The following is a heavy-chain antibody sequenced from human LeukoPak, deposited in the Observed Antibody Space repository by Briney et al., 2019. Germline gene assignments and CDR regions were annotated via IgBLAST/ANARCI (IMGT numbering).Heavy chain of an antibody. CDR2: ISAYNGNT. CDR1: GYTFTSYG. J-gene: IGHJ5*02. V-gene: IGHV1-18*01. CDR3: ARRLGYCSSTSCYPGWFDH. D-gene: IGHD2-2*01. Sequence: ASVKVSCKASGYTFTSYGISWVRQAPGQGLEWMGWISAYNGNTNYAQKLQGRVTMTTDTSTSTAYMELRSLRSDDTAVYYCARRLGYCSSTSCYPGWFDHWGQGTLVTVSS.